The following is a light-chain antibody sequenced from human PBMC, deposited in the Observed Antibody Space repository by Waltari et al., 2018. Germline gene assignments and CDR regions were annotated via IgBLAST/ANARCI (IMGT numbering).Light chain of an antibody. V-gene: IGKV1-39*01. CDR2: AAS. CDR1: QSISSY. CDR3: QQSYSTPRT. J-gene: IGKJ2*01. Sequence: DIQMTQSPSSLSASVGDRVTITCRASQSISSYLNWYQQKPGKAPKLLIYAASSLQSGVPSRFSGSGSGTDFTLTNSSLQPEDFATYHCQQSYSTPRTFGQGTKLEIK.